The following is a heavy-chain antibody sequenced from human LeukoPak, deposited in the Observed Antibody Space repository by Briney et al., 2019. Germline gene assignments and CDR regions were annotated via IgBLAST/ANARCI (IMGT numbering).Heavy chain of an antibody. CDR1: GFTFTSSA. CDR3: ARLAYDYVWGSYRKGLIYFDY. D-gene: IGHD3-16*02. Sequence: GASVKVSCKASGFTFTSSAMQWVRQARGQRLEWIGWIVVGSGNTNYAQKFQERVTITRDMSTSTAYMELSSLRSEDTAVYYCARLAYDYVWGSYRKGLIYFDYWGQGTLVTVSS. V-gene: IGHV1-58*02. CDR2: IVVGSGNT. J-gene: IGHJ4*02.